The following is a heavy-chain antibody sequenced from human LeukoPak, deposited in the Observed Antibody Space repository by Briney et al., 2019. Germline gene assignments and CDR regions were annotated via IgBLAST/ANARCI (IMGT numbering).Heavy chain of an antibody. CDR3: ARDRYSGSYIYYFDY. V-gene: IGHV3-30*04. Sequence: GGPLRLSCAASGFTFSNYAMHWVRQAPGKGLEWVAVISYDGSNNYYADSVKGRFTISRDNSKNTLYVQMNSLRAEDTAVYYCARDRYSGSYIYYFDYWGPGTLVTVSS. CDR2: ISYDGSNN. CDR1: GFTFSNYA. J-gene: IGHJ4*02. D-gene: IGHD1-26*01.